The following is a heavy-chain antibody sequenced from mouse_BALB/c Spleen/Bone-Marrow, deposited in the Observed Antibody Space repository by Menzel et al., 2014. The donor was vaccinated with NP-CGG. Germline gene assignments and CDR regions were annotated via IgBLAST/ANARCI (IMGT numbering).Heavy chain of an antibody. V-gene: IGHV5-6-5*01. J-gene: IGHJ3*01. Sequence: EVMLVESGGDLVKPGGSLKLSCAAPGFTFSNYALSWVRQTPEKRLEWVASISTGGSTYYLDSVKGRFTISRDSARNILYLQMSSLRSEDTAMYHCARNYYGSFAYWGQGTLVTVSA. CDR2: ISTGGST. CDR3: ARNYYGSFAY. D-gene: IGHD1-1*01. CDR1: GFTFSNYA.